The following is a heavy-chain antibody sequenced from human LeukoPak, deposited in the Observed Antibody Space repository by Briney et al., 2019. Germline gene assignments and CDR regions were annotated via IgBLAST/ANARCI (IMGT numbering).Heavy chain of an antibody. CDR2: ISSSSSYI. V-gene: IGHV3-21*01. Sequence: GGSLRLSCAASGFTFSSYSMNWVRQAPGRGLEWVSSISSSSSYIYYADSVKGRFTISRDNAKNSLYLQMNSLRAEDTAVYYCARAKGSCFDYWGQGTLVTVSS. CDR3: ARAKGSCFDY. J-gene: IGHJ4*02. CDR1: GFTFSSYS.